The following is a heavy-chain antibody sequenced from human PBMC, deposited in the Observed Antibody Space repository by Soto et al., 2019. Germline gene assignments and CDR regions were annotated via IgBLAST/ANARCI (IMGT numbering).Heavy chain of an antibody. V-gene: IGHV1-46*01. CDR1: GYTFTSYE. CDR3: ARDRRDGYHTFDY. J-gene: IGHJ4*02. CDR2: INPSGGST. Sequence: ASVKVSCKASGYTFTSYEMYWVRQAPGQGLEWMGIINPSGGSTTYAQKFQGRVTMTRDTSTSTVYMELSSLRSEDTAVYYCARDRRDGYHTFDYWGQGTLVTVSS. D-gene: IGHD5-12*01.